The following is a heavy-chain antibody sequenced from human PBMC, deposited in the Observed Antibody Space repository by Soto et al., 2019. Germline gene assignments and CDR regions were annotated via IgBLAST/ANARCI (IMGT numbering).Heavy chain of an antibody. J-gene: IGHJ4*02. CDR3: NRGLPCDLWRVCF. V-gene: IGHV1-18*01. CDR1: GYTFSNYG. D-gene: IGHD3-3*01. Sequence: QVRLVQSGAEVRRPGSSVKVSCKISGYTFSNYGINWVRQAPGQALEWLGGIIPYCGGTNYAQKFQGRVSMTADTSTNTAYMELRSLRSDDTAVYYCNRGLPCDLWRVCFWGQGTLVSVSS. CDR2: IIPYCGGT.